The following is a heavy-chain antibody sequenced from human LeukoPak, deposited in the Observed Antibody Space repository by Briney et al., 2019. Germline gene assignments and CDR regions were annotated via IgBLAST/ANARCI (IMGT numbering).Heavy chain of an antibody. J-gene: IGHJ2*01. V-gene: IGHV3-30*18. CDR2: ISYDGSNK. CDR3: AKGEYSSSSSGAYWYFDL. D-gene: IGHD6-6*01. Sequence: GGSLRLSCAASGFTFSSYGMHWVRQAPGKGLEWVAVISYDGSNKYYADSVKGRFTISRDNSKNTLYLQMNSLRAEDTAVYYCAKGEYSSSSSGAYWYFDLWGRGTLVTVSS. CDR1: GFTFSSYG.